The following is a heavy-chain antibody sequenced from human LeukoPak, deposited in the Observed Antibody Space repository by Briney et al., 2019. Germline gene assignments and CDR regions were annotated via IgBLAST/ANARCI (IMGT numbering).Heavy chain of an antibody. J-gene: IGHJ6*03. D-gene: IGHD1-14*01. V-gene: IGHV4-59*12. Sequence: SETLSLTCTVSGGSISSYYWSWIRQPPGKGLEWIGYIYYSGSTNYNPSLKSRVTISVDTSKNQFSLKLSSVTAADTAVYYCARAYPPDTYLGGNPYHHMDVWGKGTTVTVSS. CDR3: ARAYPPDTYLGGNPYHHMDV. CDR1: GGSISSYY. CDR2: IYYSGST.